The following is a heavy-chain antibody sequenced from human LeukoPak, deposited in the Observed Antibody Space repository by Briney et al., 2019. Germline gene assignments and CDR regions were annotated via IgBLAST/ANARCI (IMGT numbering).Heavy chain of an antibody. D-gene: IGHD3-22*01. J-gene: IGHJ4*02. Sequence: GASVKVSCKASGYTFTGYYMHWVRQAPGQGLEWMGWINPNSGGTNYAQKFQGRVTMTRDTSISTAYMELSRLRSDDTAVYYCAGADYDSSGSTRKQIDYWGQGTLVTVSS. CDR2: INPNSGGT. CDR1: GYTFTGYY. V-gene: IGHV1-2*02. CDR3: AGADYDSSGSTRKQIDY.